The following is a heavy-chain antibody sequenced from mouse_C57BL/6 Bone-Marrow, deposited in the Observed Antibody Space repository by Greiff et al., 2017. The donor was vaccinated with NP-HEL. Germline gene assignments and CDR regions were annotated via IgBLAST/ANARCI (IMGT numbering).Heavy chain of an antibody. CDR2: ISSGSSTI. V-gene: IGHV5-17*01. D-gene: IGHD4-1*01. J-gene: IGHJ2*01. CDR3: ARSNKTGYYFDY. Sequence: EVMLVESGGGLVKPGGSLKLSCAASGFTFSDYGMHWVRQAPEKGLEWVAYISSGSSTIYYADTVKGRFTISRDNAKNTLFLQMTSLRSEDTAMYYCARSNKTGYYFDYWGQGTTLTVSS. CDR1: GFTFSDYG.